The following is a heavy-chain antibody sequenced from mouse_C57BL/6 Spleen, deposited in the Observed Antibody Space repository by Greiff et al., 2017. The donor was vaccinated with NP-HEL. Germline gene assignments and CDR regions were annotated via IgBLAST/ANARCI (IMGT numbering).Heavy chain of an antibody. CDR1: GFTFSSYA. Sequence: EVKLMESGGGLVKPGGSLKLSCAASGFTFSSYAMSWVRQTPEKRLEWVATLSAGGSYTYYPDNVKGRFTISRDNAKNNLYLQMSHLKSEDTAMYYCARDYDASFDYWGQGTTLTVSS. V-gene: IGHV5-4*01. CDR2: LSAGGSYT. D-gene: IGHD2-12*01. CDR3: ARDYDASFDY. J-gene: IGHJ2*01.